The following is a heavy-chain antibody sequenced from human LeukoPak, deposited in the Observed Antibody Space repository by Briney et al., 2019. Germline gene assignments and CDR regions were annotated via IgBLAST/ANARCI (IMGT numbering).Heavy chain of an antibody. D-gene: IGHD2-2*01. CDR3: ARGRYCSSTTCRLVWFDS. CDR1: GYSFTGYY. Sequence: ASVKVSCKASGYSFTGYYVHWVRQAPGQGLEWVGWIYPKNGGTNHAHKFQGRVSMTSDTSINTAYMELSGLRSDDTAVYYCARGRYCSSTTCRLVWFDSWGQGTLVTVSS. J-gene: IGHJ5*01. V-gene: IGHV1-2*02. CDR2: IYPKNGGT.